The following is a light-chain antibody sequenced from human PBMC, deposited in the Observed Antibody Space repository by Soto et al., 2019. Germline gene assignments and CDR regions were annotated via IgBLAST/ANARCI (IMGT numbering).Light chain of an antibody. J-gene: IGKJ2*01. V-gene: IGKV1-39*01. Sequence: DIQMTQSPSSLSASVGDRVTNTCRASQTISSNLNWYQQKPGKAPKLLIYAASSLQSGVPSRFSGSGSGTDFTLTISSLQPEDFATYYCQQSHSIPYTFGQGTKLEIK. CDR1: QTISSN. CDR3: QQSHSIPYT. CDR2: AAS.